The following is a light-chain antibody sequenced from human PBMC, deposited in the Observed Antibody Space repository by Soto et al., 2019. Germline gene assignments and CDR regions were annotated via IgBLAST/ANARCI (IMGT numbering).Light chain of an antibody. Sequence: EIVLTQSPATLSLSPGERATLSCRSSQSVSIDLAWYQQKPGQAPRLLSYDASNRATGIPARFSGSGSGTDFPRTISSLEPADFAFYYCQQRSNWPPMYTFGQGTKLEIK. J-gene: IGKJ2*01. CDR1: QSVSID. CDR2: DAS. CDR3: QQRSNWPPMYT. V-gene: IGKV3-11*01.